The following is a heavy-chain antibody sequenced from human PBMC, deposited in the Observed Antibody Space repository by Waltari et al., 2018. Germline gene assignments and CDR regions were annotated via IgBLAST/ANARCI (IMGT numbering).Heavy chain of an antibody. V-gene: IGHV7-4-1*02. D-gene: IGHD6-13*01. Sequence: QVQLVQSGSELKKPGASVKVSCKASGYTFTSYAMNWVRQAPGQGLEWMGWINTNTGNPTYAQGFTGRFVCSVDTSVSTAYLQISSLKAEDTAVYYCASLAAAGNIHRPPLRYWGQGTLVTVSS. CDR3: ASLAAAGNIHRPPLRY. CDR1: GYTFTSYA. J-gene: IGHJ4*02. CDR2: INTNTGNP.